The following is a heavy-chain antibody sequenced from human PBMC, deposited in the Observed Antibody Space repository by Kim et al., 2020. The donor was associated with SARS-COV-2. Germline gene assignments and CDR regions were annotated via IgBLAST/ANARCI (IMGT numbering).Heavy chain of an antibody. J-gene: IGHJ4*02. V-gene: IGHV1-2*02. D-gene: IGHD6-6*01. CDR3: ASPREREVYSSWDAHFDY. Sequence: ASVKVSCKASGYTFTGYYMHWVRQAPGQGLEWMGWINPNSGGPNYAQKFQGRVTMTRDTSISTAYMELSRLRSDDTAVYYCASPREREVYSSWDAHFDYWGQGTLVTVSS. CDR2: INPNSGGP. CDR1: GYTFTGYY.